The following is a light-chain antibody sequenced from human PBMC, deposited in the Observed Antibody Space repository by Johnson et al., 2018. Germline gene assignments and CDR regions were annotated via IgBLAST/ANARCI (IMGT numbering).Light chain of an antibody. CDR2: ENN. CDR3: GTWDSSLSAGNV. Sequence: QSVLTQPPSVSAAPGQKVTISCSGSSSNIGNNYVSWYQQLPGKAPKLLIYENNKRPSGIPDRFSGSKSGKSATLGITGLQTGDEADYYCGTWDSSLSAGNVFGTGTKVTVL. CDR1: SSNIGNNY. J-gene: IGLJ1*01. V-gene: IGLV1-51*02.